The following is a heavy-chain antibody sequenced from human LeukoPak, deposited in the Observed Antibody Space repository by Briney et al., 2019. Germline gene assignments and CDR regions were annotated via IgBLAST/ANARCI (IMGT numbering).Heavy chain of an antibody. CDR3: ARDIAPRPGPEYYFDS. J-gene: IGHJ4*02. V-gene: IGHV1-46*01. D-gene: IGHD6-6*01. CDR1: GYTFTNYY. CDR2: INPGGGST. Sequence: ASVKVSCKASGYTFTNYYLHFLRQAPGQGLEWMGIINPGGGSTNYAQNLQGRVSMTTDMSTTTVYMELSHLRSEDTALYYCARDIAPRPGPEYYFDSWGQGTLVTVSS.